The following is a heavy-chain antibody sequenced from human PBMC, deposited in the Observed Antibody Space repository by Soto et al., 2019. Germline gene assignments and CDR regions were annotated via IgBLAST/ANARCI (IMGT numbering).Heavy chain of an antibody. J-gene: IGHJ3*02. D-gene: IGHD3-10*01. Sequence: EVQLVQSGAEVKKPGESLQISCKGSGYNFTHHWIGWVRQMPGKGLDWMGIIFPDDSDTRYSPSFQGQVTISADKSITTAYLQWISLKASDTAMYYCARCPRRGSGSVCALDIWGQGTLVTVSP. V-gene: IGHV5-51*03. CDR1: GYNFTHHW. CDR2: IFPDDSDT. CDR3: ARCPRRGSGSVCALDI.